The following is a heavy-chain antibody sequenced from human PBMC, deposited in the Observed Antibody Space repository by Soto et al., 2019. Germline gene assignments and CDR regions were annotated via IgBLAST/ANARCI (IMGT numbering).Heavy chain of an antibody. CDR3: VGSSCWIFDY. CDR1: GFTFDTYW. J-gene: IGHJ4*02. Sequence: EVLLVESGGGLVQPGGSLRLSCAASGFTFDTYWMTWVRQAPGQGLEWVASIKRVGDEKLYVDSVQGRFVISRDDGKKSVSLQMDSLTAADTATYYCVGSSCWIFDYWGQGTLVTVSS. D-gene: IGHD6-19*01. CDR2: IKRVGDEK. V-gene: IGHV3-7*03.